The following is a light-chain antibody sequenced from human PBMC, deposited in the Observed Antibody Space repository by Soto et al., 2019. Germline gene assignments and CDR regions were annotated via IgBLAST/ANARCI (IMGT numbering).Light chain of an antibody. CDR1: SSDVGGYNY. J-gene: IGLJ1*01. CDR2: EVN. CDR3: SSYTSSSIDYV. V-gene: IGLV2-14*01. Sequence: QSVLTQPASVSGSPGQSITISCTGTSSDVGGYNYVSWYQQHPGKAPKLMIYEVNNRPSGVSNRFSGSKSGNTASLTISGLQAEDEADYYCSSYTSSSIDYVFGTGIKLTV.